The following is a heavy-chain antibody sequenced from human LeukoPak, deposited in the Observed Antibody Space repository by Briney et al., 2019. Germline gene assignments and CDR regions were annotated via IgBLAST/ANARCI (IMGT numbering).Heavy chain of an antibody. D-gene: IGHD3-22*01. CDR3: AILPARDTYYYDSSGYYRPGVH. CDR1: GGAISSSHYY. CDR2: IYYSGST. Sequence: SETLSLTCTVSGGAISSSHYYWGWIRQPPGKGLEWIGSIYYSGSTSYNSSLKSRVTISVDTSRNQFSLKLSSVTAADTAVYYCAILPARDTYYYDSSGYYRPGVHWGQGTLVTVSS. V-gene: IGHV4-39*07. J-gene: IGHJ4*02.